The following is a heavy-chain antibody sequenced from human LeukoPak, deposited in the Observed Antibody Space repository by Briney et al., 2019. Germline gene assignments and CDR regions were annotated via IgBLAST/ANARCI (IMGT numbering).Heavy chain of an antibody. J-gene: IGHJ5*02. CDR3: TRTLGYCTNGVCQTWAVPGP. Sequence: GASVKVSCKASGYTFTSYAMNWVRQAPGQGLEWMGWINTNTGNPMYAQGFTGRFVFSLDTSVSTAYLQISSLKAEDTAVYYCTRTLGYCTNGVCQTWAVPGPWGQGTLVTVSS. V-gene: IGHV7-4-1*02. CDR1: GYTFTSYA. CDR2: INTNTGNP. D-gene: IGHD2-8*01.